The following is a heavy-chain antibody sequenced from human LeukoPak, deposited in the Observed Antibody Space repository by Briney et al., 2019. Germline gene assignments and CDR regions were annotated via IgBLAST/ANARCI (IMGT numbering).Heavy chain of an antibody. CDR2: INAGNGNT. J-gene: IGHJ5*02. Sequence: GASVMVSCKASGYTFTSYAMHWVRQAPGQRLEWMGWINAGNGNTKFSQKFRGRVTITRDTSASTAYMELSSLRSEDTAVYYCAREEGNWALHPNNWFDPWGQGTLVTVSS. D-gene: IGHD7-27*01. V-gene: IGHV1-3*01. CDR1: GYTFTSYA. CDR3: AREEGNWALHPNNWFDP.